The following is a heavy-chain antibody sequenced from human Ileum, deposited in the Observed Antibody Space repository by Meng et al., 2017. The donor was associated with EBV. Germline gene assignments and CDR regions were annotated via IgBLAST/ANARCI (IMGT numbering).Heavy chain of an antibody. CDR3: ARNVPGTSAYYD. Sequence: QLQLQESGPGLVKPSDPLSLTCAVSGYSIGSTNWWGWIRQPPGKGLEWIGYIYYSGSTSYNPSLKSRVTMSVDTSKNQFSLNLNSVTAVDTAVYYCARNVPGTSAYYDWGQGTLVTVSS. CDR2: IYYSGST. J-gene: IGHJ4*02. CDR1: GYSIGSTNW. V-gene: IGHV4-28*01. D-gene: IGHD3-22*01.